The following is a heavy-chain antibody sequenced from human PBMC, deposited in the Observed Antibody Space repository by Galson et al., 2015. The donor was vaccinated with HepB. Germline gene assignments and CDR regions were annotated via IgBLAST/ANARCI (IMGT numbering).Heavy chain of an antibody. CDR3: VREDPTVAVAVLDY. V-gene: IGHV3-33*01. CDR1: GFTFSRHG. J-gene: IGHJ4*02. D-gene: IGHD2-2*01. Sequence: SLRLSCAASGFTFSRHGMHWVRQAPGKGLEWVALIWYDGSNQYYGDSVKGRFTISRDNAKNTLYLQMNSLRVEDTAVYYCVREDPTVAVAVLDYWGQGTRVAVSS. CDR2: IWYDGSNQ.